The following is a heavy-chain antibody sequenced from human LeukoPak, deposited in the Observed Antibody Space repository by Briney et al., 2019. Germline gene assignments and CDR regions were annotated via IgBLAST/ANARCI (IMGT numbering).Heavy chain of an antibody. CDR2: ISGSGGST. J-gene: IGHJ4*02. CDR1: GGSLSFYY. D-gene: IGHD6-19*01. V-gene: IGHV3-11*04. Sequence: LSLTCGVSGGSLSFYYWSWIRQSPGKGLEWVSGISGSGGSTYYADSVKGRFTISRDNAKNSLYLQMNSLRAEDTAVYYCARDSESGWSDYWGQGTLVTVSS. CDR3: ARDSESGWSDY.